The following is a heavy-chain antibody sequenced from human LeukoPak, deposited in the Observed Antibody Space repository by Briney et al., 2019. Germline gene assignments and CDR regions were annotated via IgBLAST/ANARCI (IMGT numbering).Heavy chain of an antibody. CDR3: ARELDSSVWPSLLFDY. V-gene: IGHV4-4*07. J-gene: IGHJ4*02. CDR1: GGSISSYY. Sequence: SETLSLTCTVSGGSISSYYWSWIRQPAGKGLEWIGRIYTSGSTNYNPSLKSRVTMSVDTSKNQFSLKLSSVTAADTAVYYCARELDSSVWPSLLFDYWGQGTLVTVSS. CDR2: IYTSGST. D-gene: IGHD6-19*01.